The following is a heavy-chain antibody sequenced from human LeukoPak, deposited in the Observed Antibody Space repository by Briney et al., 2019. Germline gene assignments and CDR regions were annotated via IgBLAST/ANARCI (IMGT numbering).Heavy chain of an antibody. CDR1: GGSISSSSYY. CDR3: ARHDIVVVPAAISLTHFQY. D-gene: IGHD2-2*02. CDR2: IYYSGST. J-gene: IGHJ1*01. V-gene: IGHV4-39*01. Sequence: SETLSLTCAVSGGSISSSSYYWGWIRQPPGKGLKWIGSIYYSGSTYYNPSLKSRVTISVDTSKNQFSLKLSSVTAADTAVYYCARHDIVVVPAAISLTHFQYWGQGTLVTVSS.